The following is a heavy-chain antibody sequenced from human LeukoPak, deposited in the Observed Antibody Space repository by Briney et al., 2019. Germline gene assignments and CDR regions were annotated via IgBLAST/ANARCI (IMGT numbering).Heavy chain of an antibody. Sequence: GGSLRLSCVASEFTFSKYWMHWVRQARGKGLVSVSRINNDGSRTTYADSVKGRFTISRDNSKNTLFLEMNRLTADDTAVYYCAKDLVSRRRLGSSEKVDYWGRGTLVTVSS. CDR3: AKDLVSRRRLGSSEKVDY. CDR2: INNDGSRT. J-gene: IGHJ4*02. V-gene: IGHV3-74*01. CDR1: EFTFSKYW. D-gene: IGHD3-16*01.